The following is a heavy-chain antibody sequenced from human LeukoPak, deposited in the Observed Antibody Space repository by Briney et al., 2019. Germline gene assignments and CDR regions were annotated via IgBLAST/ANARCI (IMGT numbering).Heavy chain of an antibody. J-gene: IGHJ4*02. CDR3: AKRGVVIRVILVGFHKEAYYFDS. CDR1: GFTFSNFW. D-gene: IGHD3-22*01. V-gene: IGHV3-23*01. CDR2: ISDSGSNT. Sequence: GGSLRLSCAASGFTFSNFWMSWVRQAPGKGLEWVAGISDSGSNTKYADSVKGRFTISRDNPKNTLYLHMNSLRAEDTAVYFCAKRGVVIRVILVGFHKEAYYFDSWGQGALVTVSS.